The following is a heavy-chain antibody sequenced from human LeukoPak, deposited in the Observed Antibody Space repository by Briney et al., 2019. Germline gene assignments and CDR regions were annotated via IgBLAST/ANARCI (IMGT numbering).Heavy chain of an antibody. Sequence: GGSLRLSCAASGFTFSSYGMHWVRQAPGKGLEWVAVISYDGSNKYYGDSVKGRFTISRDNSKNTLYLQMNSLRAEDTAVYYCAKGVEFGYYDSSGYYWGQGTLVTVSS. V-gene: IGHV3-30*18. CDR3: AKGVEFGYYDSSGYY. CDR1: GFTFSSYG. J-gene: IGHJ4*02. D-gene: IGHD3-22*01. CDR2: ISYDGSNK.